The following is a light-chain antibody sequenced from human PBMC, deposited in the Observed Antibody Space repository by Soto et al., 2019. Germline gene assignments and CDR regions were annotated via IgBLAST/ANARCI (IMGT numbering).Light chain of an antibody. V-gene: IGKV3-20*01. J-gene: IGKJ5*01. Sequence: EIVWTQSPATLSLSPGERATLSCRASQSVSSYLAWYQQNPGQAPRLLIYGASTRVTGIPARFSGSGSGTDFTLTISRLEPEDFAVYYCQQYGSSPITFGQGTRLEIK. CDR1: QSVSSY. CDR2: GAS. CDR3: QQYGSSPIT.